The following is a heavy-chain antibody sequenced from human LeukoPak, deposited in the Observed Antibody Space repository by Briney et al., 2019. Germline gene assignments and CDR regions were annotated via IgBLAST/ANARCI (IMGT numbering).Heavy chain of an antibody. J-gene: IGHJ6*03. CDR2: IIPIFGTA. Sequence: SVKVSCKASGDTFSSYAISWVRQAPGQGLEWMGGIIPIFGTANYAQKFQGRVTITTDESTSTAYMELSRLRSEDTAVYYCARDKGPATASYYYCYMDVWRKGTTVTVS. CDR1: GDTFSSYA. V-gene: IGHV1-69*05. D-gene: IGHD2-21*02. CDR3: ARDKGPATASYYYCYMDV.